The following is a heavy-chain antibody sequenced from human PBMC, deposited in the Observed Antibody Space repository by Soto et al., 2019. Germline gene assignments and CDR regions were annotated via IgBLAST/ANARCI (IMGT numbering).Heavy chain of an antibody. CDR2: ISAYNGNT. CDR1: GYTFTSYG. Sequence: QVQLVQSGAEVKKPGASVKVSCKASGYTFTSYGISWVRQAPGQGLEWMGWISAYNGNTKYAQKHQGRVTMTTDTSTSTAYVELRSLRSDDTAVYYCAGDLAVALGDVWGQGTTVTVSS. V-gene: IGHV1-18*01. J-gene: IGHJ6*02. D-gene: IGHD6-19*01. CDR3: AGDLAVALGDV.